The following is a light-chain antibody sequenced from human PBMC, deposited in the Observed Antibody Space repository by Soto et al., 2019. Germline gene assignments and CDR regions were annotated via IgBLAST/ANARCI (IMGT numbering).Light chain of an antibody. V-gene: IGLV1-44*01. CDR2: SDN. CDR1: SSNIGTYS. Sequence: QSVLTQPPSASGTPGQRVTISCSGSSSNIGTYSVSWYQQFPGTAPRLLIYSDNQRPSGVPDRFSASKSGASASLAISGLQSEDEADYYCQTFDSSLTISWVFGGGTKLTVL. J-gene: IGLJ3*02. CDR3: QTFDSSLTISWV.